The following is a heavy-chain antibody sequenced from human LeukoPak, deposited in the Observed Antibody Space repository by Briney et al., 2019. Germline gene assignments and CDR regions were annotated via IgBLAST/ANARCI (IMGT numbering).Heavy chain of an antibody. Sequence: GASVKVSCKASGYTFTGYYMHGVRQAPGQGLEWMGWINPNSGGTNYAQKFQGRVTMTRDTSISTAYMELSRLRSDDTAVYYCAGEDRYSSGWYADWGQGTLVTVSS. CDR2: INPNSGGT. V-gene: IGHV1-2*02. J-gene: IGHJ4*02. CDR1: GYTFTGYY. D-gene: IGHD6-19*01. CDR3: AGEDRYSSGWYAD.